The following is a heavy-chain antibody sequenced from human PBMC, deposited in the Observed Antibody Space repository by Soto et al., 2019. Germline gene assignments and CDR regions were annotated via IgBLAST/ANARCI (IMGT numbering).Heavy chain of an antibody. J-gene: IGHJ5*02. V-gene: IGHV4-61*01. CDR1: GCSVSSGNYY. CDR2: IYYTGST. Sequence: QVQLQESGPGLVKPSETLSLTCTVSGCSVSSGNYYWSRIRQPPGKGLEWIGFIYYTGSTSYNPSLKSRVTISMDTSKNQFSLKLTSVTAVDTAVYYCASALYCSGGSCSFDPWGQGTLVTVSS. D-gene: IGHD2-15*01. CDR3: ASALYCSGGSCSFDP.